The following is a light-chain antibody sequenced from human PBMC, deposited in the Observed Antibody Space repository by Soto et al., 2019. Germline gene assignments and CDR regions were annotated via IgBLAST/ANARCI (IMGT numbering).Light chain of an antibody. CDR3: GSFSHTSTLDV. Sequence: QSALTQPASVSGSPGQSITISCTGTSSDVGGSIYVSWYQQHPGIAPKLMISEVSNRPSGVSNRFSGSKSGNTASLTISGLQAEDEADYFCGSFSHTSTLDVFGTGTKVTVL. V-gene: IGLV2-14*01. J-gene: IGLJ1*01. CDR2: EVS. CDR1: SSDVGGSIY.